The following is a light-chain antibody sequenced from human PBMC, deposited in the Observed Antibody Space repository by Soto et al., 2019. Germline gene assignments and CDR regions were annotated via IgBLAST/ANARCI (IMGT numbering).Light chain of an antibody. CDR3: QQFGSSQFT. Sequence: EIVLTQSPGTLSLSPGERATLSCRASQSVSSSYLAWYQQKPGQAPRLLIYGASNRATGIPERFSGSGSGTDFTLTISRLEPEDFAVYYCQQFGSSQFTFGPGTRVDFK. V-gene: IGKV3-20*01. J-gene: IGKJ3*01. CDR2: GAS. CDR1: QSVSSSY.